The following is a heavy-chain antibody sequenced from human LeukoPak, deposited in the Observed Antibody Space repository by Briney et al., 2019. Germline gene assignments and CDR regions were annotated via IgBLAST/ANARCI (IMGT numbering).Heavy chain of an antibody. CDR2: ISSSSSYI. Sequence: GGSLRLTCAASGFTFSSYSMNWVRQAPGKGLESVSSISSSSSYIYYADSVKGRFTISRDNAKTSLYLQMNSLRAEDTAVYYCARDDDYGDYSDWYFDLWGRGTLVTVSS. V-gene: IGHV3-21*01. CDR1: GFTFSSYS. D-gene: IGHD4-17*01. J-gene: IGHJ2*01. CDR3: ARDDDYGDYSDWYFDL.